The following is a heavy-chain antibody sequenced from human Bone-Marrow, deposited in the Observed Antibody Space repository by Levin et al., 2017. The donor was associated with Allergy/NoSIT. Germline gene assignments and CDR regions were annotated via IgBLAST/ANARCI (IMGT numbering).Heavy chain of an antibody. J-gene: IGHJ4*02. V-gene: IGHV1-69*02. CDR1: GGTFSSYT. CDR3: ARSSRGYCSSTSCSFDY. Sequence: EASVKVSCKASGGTFSSYTISWVRQAPGQGLEWMGRIIPILGIANYAQKFQGRVTITADKSTSTAYMELSSLRSEDTAVYYCARSSRGYCSSTSCSFDYWGQGTLVTVSS. D-gene: IGHD2-2*01. CDR2: IIPILGIA.